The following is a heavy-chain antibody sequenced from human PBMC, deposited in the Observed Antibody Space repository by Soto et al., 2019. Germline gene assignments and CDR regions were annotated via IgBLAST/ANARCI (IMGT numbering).Heavy chain of an antibody. D-gene: IGHD5-18*01. CDR3: ALDPRGYRYGLFWSYSHLDV. Sequence: GGSLRLSCAASGLTVSSNYMSWVRQAPGKGLERVSVIYSEGTTYYADSVKGRFTVSRDNSKNTLYLQMNSLRVEDTAVYYCALDPRGYRYGLFWSYSHLDVWGQGTTVTVSS. J-gene: IGHJ6*02. CDR2: IYSEGTT. V-gene: IGHV3-53*01. CDR1: GLTVSSNY.